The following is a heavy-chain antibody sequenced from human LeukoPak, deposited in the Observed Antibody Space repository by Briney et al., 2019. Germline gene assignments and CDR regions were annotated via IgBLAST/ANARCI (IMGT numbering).Heavy chain of an antibody. Sequence: PSETLSLTCAFHGGSCDDYYCSWIRQPPGKGLEWIGEIHPHGIFYYNSSLTSRVTISIDTSKTQFSLRLTSVTAADTAFYYCARGRDRSKAGDLWGQGSLVIVSS. D-gene: IGHD5-24*01. CDR3: ARGRDRSKAGDL. CDR2: IHPHGIF. J-gene: IGHJ5*02. V-gene: IGHV4-34*01. CDR1: GGSCDDYY.